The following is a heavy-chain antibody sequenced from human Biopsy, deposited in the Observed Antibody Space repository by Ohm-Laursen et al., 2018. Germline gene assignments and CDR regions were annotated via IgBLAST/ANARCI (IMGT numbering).Heavy chain of an antibody. J-gene: IGHJ4*02. Sequence: ASVKVSCKASGYTFTGYYMHRVRQAPGQGLEWMGWMNPNSGNTGYAQKFQGRVTMTRNTSISTAYMELSSLTSVDTAVYYCARDFNYDGGGSFNFDYWGQGTLVTVSS. V-gene: IGHV1-8*02. CDR3: ARDFNYDGGGSFNFDY. D-gene: IGHD3-22*01. CDR2: MNPNSGNT. CDR1: GYTFTGYY.